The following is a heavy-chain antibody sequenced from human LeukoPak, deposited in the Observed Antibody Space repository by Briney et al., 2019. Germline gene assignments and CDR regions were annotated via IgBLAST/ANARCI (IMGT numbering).Heavy chain of an antibody. CDR1: GGSISSYY. J-gene: IGHJ4*02. V-gene: IGHV4-59*08. D-gene: IGHD3-22*01. CDR3: ARVEPYYYDSSGYVDY. Sequence: SETQSLTCTVSGGSISSYYWSWIRQPPGKGLEWIGYIYYSGSTYYNPSLKSRVTISVDTSKNQFSLKLSSVTAADTAVYYCARVEPYYYDSSGYVDYWGQGTLVTVSS. CDR2: IYYSGST.